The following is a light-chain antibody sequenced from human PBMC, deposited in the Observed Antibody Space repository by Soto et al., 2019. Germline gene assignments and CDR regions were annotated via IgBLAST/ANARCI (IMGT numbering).Light chain of an antibody. CDR1: QSVSDY. CDR3: QQRGNWPLT. J-gene: IGKJ4*01. CDR2: DAS. V-gene: IGKV3-11*01. Sequence: EVVLTQSPATLSLSPGERATLSCRASQSVSDYLAWYQQKPAQAPRIVIYDASNRATGVPARFSGSRSGTDFTLTISSLEPEDVAVYYCQQRGNWPLTFGGGTKVDI.